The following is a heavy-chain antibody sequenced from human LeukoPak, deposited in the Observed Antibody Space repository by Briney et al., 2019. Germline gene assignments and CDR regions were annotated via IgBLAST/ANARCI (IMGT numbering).Heavy chain of an antibody. CDR1: GYTFTGYY. Sequence: ASVKVSCKASGYTFTGYYMHWVRQAPGQGFEWMGWINPNSGGTNYAQKFQGRVTMTRDTSISTAYMELSRLRSDDTAVYYCARDRRFCSSTSCSVYYMDVWGKGTTVTVSS. D-gene: IGHD2-2*01. V-gene: IGHV1-2*02. CDR3: ARDRRFCSSTSCSVYYMDV. CDR2: INPNSGGT. J-gene: IGHJ6*03.